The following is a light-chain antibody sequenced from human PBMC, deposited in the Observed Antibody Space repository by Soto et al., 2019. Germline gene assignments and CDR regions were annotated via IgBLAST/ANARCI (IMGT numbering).Light chain of an antibody. J-gene: IGLJ2*01. V-gene: IGLV2-11*01. CDR3: CSYAGSSNLVA. CDR2: DVS. CDR1: SSDVGGSNY. Sequence: QSALTQPHSVSGSPGQSVTISCTGTSSDVGGSNYVSWYQQHPGKAPKLMIYDVSKRPSGVPDRFSGSKSGNTASLTISGLQAEDEADYYCCSYAGSSNLVAFGGGTKLTVL.